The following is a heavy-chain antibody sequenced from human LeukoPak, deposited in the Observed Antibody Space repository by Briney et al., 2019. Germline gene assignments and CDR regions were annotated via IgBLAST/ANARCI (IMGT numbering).Heavy chain of an antibody. CDR2: IYYSGST. V-gene: IGHV4-59*08. Sequence: SETLSLTCTVSGGSISSYYWSWIRQPPGKGLEWIGYIYYSGSTNYNPSLKSRVTISVDTSKNQFSLKLSSVTAADTAVYYCARRRMSLEAFDIWGQGTMVTVSS. J-gene: IGHJ3*02. D-gene: IGHD1-1*01. CDR1: GGSISSYY. CDR3: ARRRMSLEAFDI.